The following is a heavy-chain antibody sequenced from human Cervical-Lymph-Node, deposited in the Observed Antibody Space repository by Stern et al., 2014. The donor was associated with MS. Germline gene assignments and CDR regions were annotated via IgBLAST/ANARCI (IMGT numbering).Heavy chain of an antibody. CDR1: GFTFSSYA. CDR2: ISYDGTDK. J-gene: IGHJ6*02. D-gene: IGHD5-18*01. V-gene: IGHV3-30*04. Sequence: VQLEESGGGVVQPGRSLRLSCAASGFTFSSYAMHWVRQAPGKGLEWGAFISYDGTDKYYADSVKGRFTISRDNSKNMVYLQMNSLRAEDTAVWYCARRQLWQQYYGMDVWGQGTMVTVSS. CDR3: ARRQLWQQYYGMDV.